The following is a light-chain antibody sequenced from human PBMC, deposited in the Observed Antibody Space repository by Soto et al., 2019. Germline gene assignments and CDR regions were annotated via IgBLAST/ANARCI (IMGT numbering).Light chain of an antibody. CDR2: AAS. Sequence: DIQMTQSPSSLSASVGDRVTVTCRAGQSISRYLNWYQQRPGKAPKLLIYAASSLHSGVPLRFSGSGSGTDFTLTIDSLQPEDFTTYYCQQGYSAPDTFGQGTRLEIK. J-gene: IGKJ5*01. V-gene: IGKV1-39*01. CDR3: QQGYSAPDT. CDR1: QSISRY.